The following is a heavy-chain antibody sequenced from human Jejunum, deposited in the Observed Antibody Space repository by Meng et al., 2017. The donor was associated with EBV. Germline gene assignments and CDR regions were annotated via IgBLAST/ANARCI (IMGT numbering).Heavy chain of an antibody. D-gene: IGHD3-10*01. CDR3: ARLGGYASGTYYPIDP. Sequence: VQRQQWGAGLLKPSETLSLTCAVYGGSFSDYYWTWIRQPPGKGLEWIGEINHGGGAIYNPSLKSRVTISVDTSKNQFSLKLSSVTAADTAVYYCARLGGYASGTYYPIDPWGQGTLVTVSS. CDR2: INHGGGA. CDR1: GGSFSDYY. V-gene: IGHV4-34*01. J-gene: IGHJ5*02.